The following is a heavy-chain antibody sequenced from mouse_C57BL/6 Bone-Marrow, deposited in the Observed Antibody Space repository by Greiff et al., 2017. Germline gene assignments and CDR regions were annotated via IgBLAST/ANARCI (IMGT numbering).Heavy chain of an antibody. J-gene: IGHJ3*01. CDR1: GFTFSSYG. CDR2: ISSGGSYT. V-gene: IGHV5-6*01. Sequence: EVKLVESGGDLVKPGGSLTLSCAASGFTFSSYGMSWVRQTPDKRLEWVATISSGGSYTYYPDSVKGRFTISRDNAKNTLYLQMSSLKSEDTAMYYCARPLGAWFAYWGQGTLVTVSA. CDR3: ARPLGAWFAY.